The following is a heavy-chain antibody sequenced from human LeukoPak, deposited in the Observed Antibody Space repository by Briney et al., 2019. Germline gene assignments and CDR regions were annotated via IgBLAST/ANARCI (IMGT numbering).Heavy chain of an antibody. Sequence: GGSLRLSCAASGFSLSGYGMHWVRQAPGKGLEWVAFIRYDGSKTYHADSVKGRFTVSRDNSKNTLYLQMNSLRAEDTAVYYCAKRYYYDNSGLWDYWGQGTLVTVSS. CDR2: IRYDGSKT. J-gene: IGHJ4*02. V-gene: IGHV3-30*02. CDR3: AKRYYYDNSGLWDY. D-gene: IGHD3-22*01. CDR1: GFSLSGYG.